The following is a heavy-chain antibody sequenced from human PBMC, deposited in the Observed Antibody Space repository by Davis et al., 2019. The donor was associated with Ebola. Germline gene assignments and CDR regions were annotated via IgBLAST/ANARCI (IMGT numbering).Heavy chain of an antibody. CDR1: GFTFSSYA. CDR3: ARVDGDYENDY. V-gene: IGHV3-7*01. D-gene: IGHD4-17*01. Sequence: GESLKISCAASGFTFSSYAMHWVRQAPGKGLEWVANIRQDGSEQYYLDSVKGRFTISRDNAKNSLYLQMNSLRAEDTAVYFCARVDGDYENDYWGQGTLVTVSS. J-gene: IGHJ4*02. CDR2: IRQDGSEQ.